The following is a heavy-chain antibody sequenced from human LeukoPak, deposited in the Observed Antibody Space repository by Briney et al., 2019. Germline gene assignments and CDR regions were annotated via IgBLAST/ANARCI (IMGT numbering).Heavy chain of an antibody. Sequence: SGTLSLTCAVSGGSISSSNWWIWVRQPPGKGLEWIGEIYHSGSTNYNPSLKSRVTISVDKSKNPFSLKLTSVTAADTAVYYCARGPYCSGGSCHFDYWGQGTLVTVSS. J-gene: IGHJ4*02. CDR3: ARGPYCSGGSCHFDY. CDR2: IYHSGST. V-gene: IGHV4-4*02. CDR1: GGSISSSNW. D-gene: IGHD2-15*01.